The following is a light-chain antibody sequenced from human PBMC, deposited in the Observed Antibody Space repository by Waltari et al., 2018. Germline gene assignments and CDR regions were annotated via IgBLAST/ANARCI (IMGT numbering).Light chain of an antibody. Sequence: EIVLTQSPVTLSLAPGERPTLSCWASQSVGSSLAWYHQKPGQAPRLLMYDASNRATGVPARFNGSGSGTDFTLTIISLQSEDSAVYYCQQRSNWPPITFGQGTRLEIK. CDR2: DAS. CDR3: QQRSNWPPIT. CDR1: QSVGSS. V-gene: IGKV3-11*01. J-gene: IGKJ5*01.